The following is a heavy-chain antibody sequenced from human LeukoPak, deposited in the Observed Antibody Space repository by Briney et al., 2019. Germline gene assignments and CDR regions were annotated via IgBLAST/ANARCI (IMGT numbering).Heavy chain of an antibody. J-gene: IGHJ5*02. D-gene: IGHD3-10*01. CDR3: ARFPLLWFGDVVFDP. CDR2: IYTSGST. Sequence: SETLSLTCTVSGGSISSGSYYWSWIRQPAGKGLEWIGRIYTSGSTNYNPSLKSRVTISVDTSKNQFSLKLSSVTAADTAVYYCARFPLLWFGDVVFDPWGQGTLVTVSS. CDR1: GGSISSGSYY. V-gene: IGHV4-61*02.